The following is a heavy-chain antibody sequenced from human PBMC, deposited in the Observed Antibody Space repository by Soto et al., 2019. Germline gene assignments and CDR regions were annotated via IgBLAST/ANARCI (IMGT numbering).Heavy chain of an antibody. J-gene: IGHJ6*02. CDR1: GYTFSNYG. CDR3: SRFIMVGGWFDPNYYHGMDV. V-gene: IGHV1-18*01. D-gene: IGHD6-19*01. Sequence: QVQLVQSGAEVKKPGASVTVSCKTSGYTFSNYGINWVRQAPGQGLEWMGWISGYNGNTNYAQTVQGRVNMTTDTSTATVYMELRSLKSDDTAIYYCSRFIMVGGWFDPNYYHGMDVWGQGTTVTVSS. CDR2: ISGYNGNT.